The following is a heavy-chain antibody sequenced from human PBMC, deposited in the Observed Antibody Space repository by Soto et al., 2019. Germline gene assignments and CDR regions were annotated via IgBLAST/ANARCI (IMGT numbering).Heavy chain of an antibody. Sequence: QVQLVQSGAEVKKPGSSVKVSCKASGGTFSTYAISWVRQAPGQGLEWMGGIIPMFGKANYAQKFQGRVTITADESTSTAYMELSSLRSEDTAVFYCARRYCISSSCYLYGMDVWGQGTTVTVSS. CDR2: IIPMFGKA. CDR3: ARRYCISSSCYLYGMDV. CDR1: GGTFSTYA. V-gene: IGHV1-69*12. J-gene: IGHJ6*02. D-gene: IGHD2-15*01.